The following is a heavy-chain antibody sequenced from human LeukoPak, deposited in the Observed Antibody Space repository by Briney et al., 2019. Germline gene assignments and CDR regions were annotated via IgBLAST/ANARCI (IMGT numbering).Heavy chain of an antibody. CDR1: GFTFSSYA. Sequence: PGGSLRLSCAASGFTFSSYAMSWVRQAPGKGLEWVSAISGSGGSTYYADSVKGRFTISRDNAKNSLYLQMNSLRAEDTAVYYCARSDSHYFDYWGQGTLVTVSS. CDR2: ISGSGGST. CDR3: ARSDSHYFDY. V-gene: IGHV3-23*01. D-gene: IGHD3-3*01. J-gene: IGHJ4*02.